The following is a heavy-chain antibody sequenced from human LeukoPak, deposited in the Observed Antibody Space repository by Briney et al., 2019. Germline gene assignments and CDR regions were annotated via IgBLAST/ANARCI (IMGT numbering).Heavy chain of an antibody. D-gene: IGHD3-3*01. V-gene: IGHV3-11*01. CDR1: GFTFSDYY. CDR2: ISSSGSNI. Sequence: PGGSLRLSCAASGFTFSDYYMSWIRQAPGKGLEGVSYISSSGSNIYYADSVKGRFTIYRDKAKNSLYLQMNSLRAEDTAVYYCARSFLSYGMDVWGQGTTVTVSS. J-gene: IGHJ6*02. CDR3: ARSFLSYGMDV.